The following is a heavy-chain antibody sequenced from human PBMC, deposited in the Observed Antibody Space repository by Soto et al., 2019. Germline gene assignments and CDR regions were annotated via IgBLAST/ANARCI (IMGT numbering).Heavy chain of an antibody. J-gene: IGHJ4*02. CDR3: AKGVAYNDNYIPFQY. V-gene: IGHV3-53*01. D-gene: IGHD3-16*01. CDR2: IYSGGST. CDR1: GFPVSNNY. Sequence: EVQLVESGGGLIQPGESLRLSCVVSGFPVSNNYMTWGRQAPGKWLEWVSVIYSGGSTYYADSVKGRFTISRDNSENTLHLQMESLRAEDTAVYYCAKGVAYNDNYIPFQYWGQGTLVTVSS.